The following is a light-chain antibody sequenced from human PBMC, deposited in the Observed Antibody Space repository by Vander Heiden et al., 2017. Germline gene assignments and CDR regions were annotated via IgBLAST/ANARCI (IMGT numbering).Light chain of an antibody. V-gene: IGKV1-12*01. J-gene: IGKJ1*01. CDR3: QQTENFPVA. CDR1: QYSSSW. CDR2: DAS. Sequence: IQMTQSPSFVSASVGDRVTISCRASQYSSSWLAWYQQKPGEAPKLLISDASRLQDEVPPRFSGSGSGTEFTLTISSLQPEDSASYYCQQTENFPVAFGQGTKVEVK.